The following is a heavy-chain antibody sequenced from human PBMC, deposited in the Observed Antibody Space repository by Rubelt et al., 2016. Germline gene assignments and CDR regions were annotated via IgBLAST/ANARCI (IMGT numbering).Heavy chain of an antibody. CDR3: AKDRFLDSWSGAFDY. Sequence: GLVQPGGSLRICCAGSGFTFSSYAMSWVRQAPGKGLEWVSGISGSGGSPYYADSVKGRFTISRDNSKNTLYLQMNSLRAEDTAVYYCAKDRFLDSWSGAFDYWGQGSLVTVSS. V-gene: IGHV3-23*01. CDR2: ISGSGGSP. CDR1: GFTFSSYA. D-gene: IGHD3-3*01. J-gene: IGHJ4*02.